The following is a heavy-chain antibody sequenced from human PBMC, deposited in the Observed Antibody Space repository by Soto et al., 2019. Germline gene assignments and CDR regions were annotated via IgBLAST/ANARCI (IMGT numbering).Heavy chain of an antibody. CDR1: GGSISSYY. Sequence: TSETLSLTCTVSGGSISSYYWSWIRQPAGKGLEWIGRIYTSGSTNYNPSLKSRVTMSVDTSKNQFSLKLSSVTAADTAVYYCARDFPYCSSTSCSNWFDPWGQGTLVTVSS. CDR3: ARDFPYCSSTSCSNWFDP. J-gene: IGHJ5*02. D-gene: IGHD2-2*01. CDR2: IYTSGST. V-gene: IGHV4-4*07.